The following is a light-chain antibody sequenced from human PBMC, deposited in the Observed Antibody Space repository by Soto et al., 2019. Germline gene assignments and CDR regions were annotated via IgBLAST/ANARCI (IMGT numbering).Light chain of an antibody. CDR2: EVT. CDR1: RSDVGGYNF. J-gene: IGLJ1*01. Sequence: QSVLTQPPSASGSPGQSVTISCTGTRSDVGGYNFVSWYQLHPGKAPKLLIYEVTQRPSGVPDRFSASKSGNTASLTVSGLQAEDEADYYCSSYAGSNMGVFGTGTKVTVL. V-gene: IGLV2-8*01. CDR3: SSYAGSNMGV.